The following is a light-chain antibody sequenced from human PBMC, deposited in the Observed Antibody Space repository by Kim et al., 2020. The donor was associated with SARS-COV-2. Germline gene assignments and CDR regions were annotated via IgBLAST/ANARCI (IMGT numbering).Light chain of an antibody. CDR2: DAS. CDR1: QRVSNY. CDR3: QQRSNWPLT. Sequence: SLSPGDRATLSCRASQRVSNYVAWYQQRPGQAPRLLIYDASNRATGIPARFSGSGSGTDFTRTISSLEPEDFAVYYCQQRSNWPLTFGQGTKLEI. V-gene: IGKV3-11*01. J-gene: IGKJ2*01.